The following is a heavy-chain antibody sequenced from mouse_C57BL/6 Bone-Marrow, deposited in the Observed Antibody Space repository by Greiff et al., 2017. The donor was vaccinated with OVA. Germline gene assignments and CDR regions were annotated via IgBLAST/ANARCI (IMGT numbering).Heavy chain of an antibody. V-gene: IGHV1-69*01. J-gene: IGHJ1*03. CDR2: IDPSDSYT. CDR3: ARERSFYDGSSYWYFDV. CDR1: GYTFTSYW. Sequence: QVQLQQPGAELVLPGASVKLSCKASGYTFTSYWMHWVKQRPGQGLEWIGEIDPSDSYTNYNQKFKGKSTLTVDKSSSTAYMQLSSLTSEDSAVYYCARERSFYDGSSYWYFDVWGTGTTVTVSS. D-gene: IGHD1-1*01.